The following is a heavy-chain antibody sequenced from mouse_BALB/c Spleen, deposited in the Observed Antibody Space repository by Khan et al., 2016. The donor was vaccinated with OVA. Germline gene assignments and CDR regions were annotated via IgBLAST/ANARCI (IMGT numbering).Heavy chain of an antibody. V-gene: IGHV1-7*01. CDR3: AASILFYYSLDY. J-gene: IGHJ4*01. CDR1: GYTFTSYW. D-gene: IGHD6-1*01. CDR2: INPSTGYT. Sequence: QVRLQQSGAELAKPGASVKMSCKASGYTFTSYWMHWVKQRPGQGLEWIGYINPSTGYTEYNQKFKDKATLTTDESPSTAYMQLSSLTSEDSAVHYCAASILFYYSLDYWGQGTSVTVSS.